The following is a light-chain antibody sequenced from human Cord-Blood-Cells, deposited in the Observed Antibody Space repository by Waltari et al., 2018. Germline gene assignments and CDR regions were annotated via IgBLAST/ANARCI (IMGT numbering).Light chain of an antibody. V-gene: IGKV1-13*02. CDR1: QGIGSA. CDR2: DAS. J-gene: IGKJ2*01. CDR3: QQFNSYPYT. Sequence: AIQLTQSPSSLSASVGDRVTITCRASQGIGSALAWSQQKPVKAPKLLIYDASSLESGVPSRFSGSGSGTDFTLTISSLQPEDFATYYCQQFNSYPYTFGQGTKLEIK.